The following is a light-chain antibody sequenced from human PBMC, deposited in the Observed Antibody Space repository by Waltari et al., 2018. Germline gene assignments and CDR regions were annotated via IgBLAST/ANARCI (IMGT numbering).Light chain of an antibody. CDR1: SSDVGGFNY. Sequence: QSALTQPVSVSGSPGQSITISCTGTSSDVGGFNYVSWYQHHPGKAPKLMIYDVTKRPSVVSNRSSVSGSGNTASLTISGLQSEDEAYYYCSSYIRISASWVFGGGTKLTVL. CDR2: DVT. J-gene: IGLJ3*02. V-gene: IGLV2-14*03. CDR3: SSYIRISASWV.